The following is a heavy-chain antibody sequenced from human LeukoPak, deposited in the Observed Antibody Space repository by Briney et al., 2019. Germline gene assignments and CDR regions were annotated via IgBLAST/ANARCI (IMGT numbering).Heavy chain of an antibody. J-gene: IGHJ4*02. Sequence: PSETLSLTCTVSVGSISSYYWSWIRQPPGKGLEWIGYICYSGSTNYNPSLKSRVTISIDTSKNQFSLKLSSVTAADTAMYYCASHYGSGFDYWGQGTLVTVSS. CDR1: VGSISSYY. CDR3: ASHYGSGFDY. D-gene: IGHD3-10*01. CDR2: ICYSGST. V-gene: IGHV4-59*01.